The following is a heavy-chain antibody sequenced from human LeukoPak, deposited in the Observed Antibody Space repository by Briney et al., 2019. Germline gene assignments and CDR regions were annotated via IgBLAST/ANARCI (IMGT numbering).Heavy chain of an antibody. J-gene: IGHJ4*02. V-gene: IGHV3-11*01. D-gene: IGHD3-22*01. Sequence: GGSLRLSCAASGFTFSDYYMSWIRQAPGKGLEWISYISSGGTTIYYADSVKGRFIISRDNAKNSLYLQMNSLRAEDTAVYYCARARQYYDSTGYYFYFDYWGQGTLVTVSS. CDR1: GFTFSDYY. CDR2: ISSGGTTI. CDR3: ARARQYYDSTGYYFYFDY.